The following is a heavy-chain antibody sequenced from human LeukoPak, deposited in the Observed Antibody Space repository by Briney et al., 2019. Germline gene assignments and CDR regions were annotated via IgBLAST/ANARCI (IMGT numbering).Heavy chain of an antibody. CDR1: GGTFISYA. Sequence: ASVKVSCKASGGTFISYAISWVRQAPGQGLEWMGRIIPIFGTANYAQKFQGRVTITTDESTSTAYMEMSSLRSEDTAVYYCARIRRRELRYDAIAIWGQGTMVTVSS. V-gene: IGHV1-69*05. CDR2: IIPIFGTA. CDR3: ARIRRRELRYDAIAI. D-gene: IGHD1-26*01. J-gene: IGHJ3*02.